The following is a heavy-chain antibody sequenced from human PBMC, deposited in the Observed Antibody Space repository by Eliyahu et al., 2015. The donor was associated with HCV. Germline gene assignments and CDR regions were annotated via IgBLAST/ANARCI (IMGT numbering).Heavy chain of an antibody. CDR3: ARGPDYNYGILDY. CDR2: INPSGGNP. Sequence: QVQLVQSGAEVKKPGASVKVSCKASGYTFTRYNLHWVRQAPGQGLEWMGKINPSGGNPSYAQTFQGRVTMTRDTSTNTVYMELGRLRSDDTAVYYCARGPDYNYGILDYWGQGALVTVSS. CDR1: GYTFTRYN. J-gene: IGHJ4*02. V-gene: IGHV1-46*01. D-gene: IGHD5-24*01.